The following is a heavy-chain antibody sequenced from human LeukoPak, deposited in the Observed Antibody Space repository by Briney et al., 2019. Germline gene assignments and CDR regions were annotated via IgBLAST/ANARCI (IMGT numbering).Heavy chain of an antibody. J-gene: IGHJ6*02. V-gene: IGHV3-21*01. Sequence: PGGSLRLSCAASGFTFSSYAMNWVRQAPGKGLEWVSSISSSSSYIYYADSVKGRFTISRDNAKNSLYLQMNSLRAEDTAVYYCARDGHPVVVAADYYYYGMDVWGQGTTVTVSS. D-gene: IGHD2-15*01. CDR2: ISSSSSYI. CDR1: GFTFSSYA. CDR3: ARDGHPVVVAADYYYYGMDV.